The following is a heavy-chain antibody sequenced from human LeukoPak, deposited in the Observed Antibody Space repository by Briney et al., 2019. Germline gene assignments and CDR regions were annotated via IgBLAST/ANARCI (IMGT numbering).Heavy chain of an antibody. J-gene: IGHJ4*02. CDR2: ISSSSSTI. CDR3: AKVSGFKITFGGVID. V-gene: IGHV3-48*01. Sequence: GGSLRLSCAASGFTFSTYSMNWVRQAPGKGLEWVSYISSSSSTIYYADSVKGRFTISRDNAKNSLYLQMNSLRPEDTAVYYCAKVSGFKITFGGVIDWGQGALVTVSS. CDR1: GFTFSTYS. D-gene: IGHD3-16*02.